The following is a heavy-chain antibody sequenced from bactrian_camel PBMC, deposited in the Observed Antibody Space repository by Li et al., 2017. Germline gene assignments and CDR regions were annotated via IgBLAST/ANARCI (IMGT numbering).Heavy chain of an antibody. CDR1: GLQISRKC. CDR3: ATVLQGTLCRWENFGY. J-gene: IGHJ6*01. V-gene: IGHV3S53*01. Sequence: HVQLVESGGGSVQAGGSLRLSCATSGLQISRKCMGWFRQAPGKEREGVAFMDFDETTRYVESVKGRFTISQDNAKNTVTLQKNSLKPEDTAVYSCATVLQGTLCRWENFGYWGQGTQVTVS. CDR2: MDFDETT. D-gene: IGHD1*01.